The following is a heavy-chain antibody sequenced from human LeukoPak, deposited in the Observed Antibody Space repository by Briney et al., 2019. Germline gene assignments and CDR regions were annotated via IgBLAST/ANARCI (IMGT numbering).Heavy chain of an antibody. CDR2: IRGSGGST. D-gene: IGHD3-10*01. J-gene: IGHJ4*02. CDR3: SKGGTYYYGSGSYRAELDY. V-gene: IGHV3-23*01. Sequence: GGSLRLSCAASGFTFSSYAMSWVRQAPGKGLEWVSAIRGSGGSTYYADSVKGRFTISRDNSKNTLYLQMNSLRAEDTAVYYCSKGGTYYYGSGSYRAELDYWGQGTLVTVSS. CDR1: GFTFSSYA.